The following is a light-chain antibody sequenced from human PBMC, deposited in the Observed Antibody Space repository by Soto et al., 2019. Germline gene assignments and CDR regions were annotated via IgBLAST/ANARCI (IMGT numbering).Light chain of an antibody. J-gene: IGLJ3*02. Sequence: QSALTQPRSVSGSPGQSVTISCTGTSSDVGSYKYVSWYQHHPGKAPKLMIFDVNKRPSGVPDRFSGSNSGNAASLTISGLQPEDEADYFCCSFVDSDTVLFGGGPKVTVL. V-gene: IGLV2-11*01. CDR1: SSDVGSYKY. CDR3: CSFVDSDTVL. CDR2: DVN.